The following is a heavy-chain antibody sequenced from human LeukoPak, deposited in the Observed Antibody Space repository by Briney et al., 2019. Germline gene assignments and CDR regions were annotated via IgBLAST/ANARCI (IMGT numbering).Heavy chain of an antibody. D-gene: IGHD6-13*01. CDR3: ARRKAPAAFNAFDI. Sequence: PSETLSLTCTVSGGSISSYYWSWIRQPPGKGLEWIGYIYYSGSTNYNPSLKSRVTISVDTSKNQFSLKLSSVTAADTAVYYCARRKAPAAFNAFDIWGQGTMVTVSS. J-gene: IGHJ3*02. CDR1: GGSISSYY. CDR2: IYYSGST. V-gene: IGHV4-59*08.